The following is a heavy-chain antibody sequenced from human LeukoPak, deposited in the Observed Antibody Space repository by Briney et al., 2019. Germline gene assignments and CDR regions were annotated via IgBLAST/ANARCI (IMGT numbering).Heavy chain of an antibody. CDR3: ARVQAGYSSSWYPRNYYYYMDV. J-gene: IGHJ6*03. V-gene: IGHV1-18*01. Sequence: VASVKVSCKASGYTFTSYGISWVRQAPGQGLEWMGWISAYNGNTNYAQKLQGRVTMTTDTSTSTAYMELRSLRSDDTAVYYCARVQAGYSSSWYPRNYYYYMDVWGKGTTVTDSS. D-gene: IGHD6-13*01. CDR2: ISAYNGNT. CDR1: GYTFTSYG.